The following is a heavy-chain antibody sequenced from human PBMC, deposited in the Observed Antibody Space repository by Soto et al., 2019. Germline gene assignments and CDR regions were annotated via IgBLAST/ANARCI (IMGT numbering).Heavy chain of an antibody. V-gene: IGHV4-59*01. CDR2: IYQSGTT. CDR3: ARVFSRWFDP. CDR1: DVSISSYY. J-gene: IGHJ5*02. D-gene: IGHD3-9*01. Sequence: AGALALTCTASDVSISSYYLNWIRQPPGKGLEWIGYIYQSGTTTYNPSIKSRVTMSIDTSKNMVCLKLSSMTAADSAVYYSARVFSRWFDPWGQGTLVTVSS.